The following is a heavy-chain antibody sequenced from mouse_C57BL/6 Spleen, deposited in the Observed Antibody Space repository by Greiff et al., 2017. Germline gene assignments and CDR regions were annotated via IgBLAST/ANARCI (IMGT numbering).Heavy chain of an antibody. CDR3: AIGYAMDY. CDR2: IHPTDSDT. J-gene: IGHJ4*01. Sequence: VQLQQPGAELAKPGASVKVSCKASGYTFTSYWMHWVKQRPGQGLEWIGRIHPTDSDTNYNQKFKGKATLTVDKSSSAAYMQLRSLTSEDSAVYYWAIGYAMDYWGQGTSVTVSS. CDR1: GYTFTSYW. V-gene: IGHV1-74*01.